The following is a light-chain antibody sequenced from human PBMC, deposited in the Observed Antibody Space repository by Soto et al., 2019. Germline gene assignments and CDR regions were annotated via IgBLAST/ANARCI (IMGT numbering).Light chain of an antibody. V-gene: IGLV2-8*01. CDR1: SSDIGTYDH. J-gene: IGLJ1*01. Sequence: QSVLTQPASVSGSPGQSITISCSGTSSDIGTYDHVAWFQQFPGKTPKLMIYEVNKRPSGVPDRFSGSKSGNTASLTVSGLQAEDEADYYCSSYAGSSNVFGTGTKVTGL. CDR3: SSYAGSSNV. CDR2: EVN.